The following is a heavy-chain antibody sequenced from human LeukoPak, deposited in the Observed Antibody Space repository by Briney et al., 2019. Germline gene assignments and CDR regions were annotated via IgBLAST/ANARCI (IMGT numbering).Heavy chain of an antibody. CDR1: GFTFSSYG. Sequence: GGSLRLSCAASGFTFSSYGMPWVRQAPGKGLEWVAVISYDGSNKYYADSVKGRFTISRDNSKNTLYLQMNSLGAEDTAVYYCAKDGDYDFWSGSPIVYYFDYWGQGTLVTVSS. J-gene: IGHJ4*02. CDR2: ISYDGSNK. CDR3: AKDGDYDFWSGSPIVYYFDY. V-gene: IGHV3-30*18. D-gene: IGHD3-3*01.